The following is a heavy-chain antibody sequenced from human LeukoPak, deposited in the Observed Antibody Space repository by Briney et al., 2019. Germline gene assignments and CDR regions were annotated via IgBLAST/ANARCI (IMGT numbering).Heavy chain of an antibody. D-gene: IGHD5-12*01. V-gene: IGHV3-73*01. CDR3: TSQVDEGD. CDR2: IRSKARSYAT. CDR1: GFNFSGSA. J-gene: IGHJ4*02. Sequence: QPGGSLKVSCAACGFNFSGSAMHWVRQASGKGLEGVGRIRSKARSYATTYAESVKGRFTISRDESRNTAYLQMNSLKTEDTAVYYCTSQVDEGDWGQGTLVTVSS.